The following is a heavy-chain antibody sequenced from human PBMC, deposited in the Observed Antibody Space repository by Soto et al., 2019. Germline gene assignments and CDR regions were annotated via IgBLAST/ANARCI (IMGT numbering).Heavy chain of an antibody. CDR3: AKVHSSSWYGGFDY. CDR2: ISGDGGST. CDR1: GFTFDDYA. V-gene: IGHV3-43*02. Sequence: GGSLRLSCAASGFTFDDYAMHWVRQAPGKGLEWVSLISGDGGSTYYADSVKGRFTISRDNSKNSLYLQMNSLRTEDTALDYCAKVHSSSWYGGFDYWGQGTLVTVSS. D-gene: IGHD6-13*01. J-gene: IGHJ4*02.